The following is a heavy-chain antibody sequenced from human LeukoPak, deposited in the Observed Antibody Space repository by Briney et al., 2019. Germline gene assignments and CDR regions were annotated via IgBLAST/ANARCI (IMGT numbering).Heavy chain of an antibody. Sequence: SETLSLTCTVSGGSISSYYWSWIRQPPGKGLEWIGHTYYRWCTNYNPSLIRRVTISVDTSKNQYSLKLSSVTAADTAVYCLARYRGHIYGYALDIWGQGTMDTVS. CDR1: GGSISSYY. V-gene: IGHV4-59*01. CDR2: TYYRWCT. J-gene: IGHJ3*02. CDR3: ARYRGHIYGYALDI. D-gene: IGHD5-18*01.